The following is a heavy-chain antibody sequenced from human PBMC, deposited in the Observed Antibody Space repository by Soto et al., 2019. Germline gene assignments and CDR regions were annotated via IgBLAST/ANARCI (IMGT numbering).Heavy chain of an antibody. J-gene: IGHJ5*02. Sequence: QVQLVQSGAEVKKPGASVKVSCKASGYTFTGYYMHWVRQAPGQGLEWMGWINPNSGGTNYAQKFQGWVTITRDTSISTAYMELSRLRSDDTAVYYCARGGSPGGGYNWFDPWGQGTMVTVSS. CDR3: ARGGSPGGGYNWFDP. CDR2: INPNSGGT. D-gene: IGHD2-15*01. CDR1: GYTFTGYY. V-gene: IGHV1-2*04.